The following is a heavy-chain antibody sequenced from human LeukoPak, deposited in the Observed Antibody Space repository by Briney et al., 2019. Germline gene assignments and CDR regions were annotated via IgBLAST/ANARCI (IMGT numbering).Heavy chain of an antibody. D-gene: IGHD5-18*01. J-gene: IGHJ4*02. CDR1: GGSISSGGYF. CDR2: IYYSGST. Sequence: PSETLSLTCTVSGGSISSGGYFWSWIRQHPGKGLEWIGYIYYSGSTYYNPSLKSRVIISVDTSKYQFSLKLSSVTAADTAVYYCARARGIQLWSPLHNWGQGTLVTVSS. CDR3: ARARGIQLWSPLHN. V-gene: IGHV4-31*03.